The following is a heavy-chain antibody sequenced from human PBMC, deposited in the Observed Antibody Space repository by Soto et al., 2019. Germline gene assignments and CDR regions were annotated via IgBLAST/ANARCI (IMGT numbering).Heavy chain of an antibody. CDR3: ERVAAARPGDY. CDR2: INHSGST. D-gene: IGHD6-6*01. V-gene: IGHV4-34*01. Sequence: PSETLSLTCAVYGGSFSGYYWSWIRQPPGKGLEWIGEINHSGSTNYNPSLKSRVTISVDTSKNQFSLKLSSVTAADTAVYYCERVAAARPGDYWGQGTLVTVSS. J-gene: IGHJ4*02. CDR1: GGSFSGYY.